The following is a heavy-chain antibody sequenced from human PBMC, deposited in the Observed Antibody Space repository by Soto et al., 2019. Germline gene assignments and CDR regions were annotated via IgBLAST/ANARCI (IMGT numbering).Heavy chain of an antibody. CDR1: GFTFSSYA. D-gene: IGHD6-19*01. Sequence: QVQLVESGGGVVQPGRSLRLSCAASGFTFSSYAMHWVRQAPGKGLEWVAVISYDGSNKYYADSVKGRFTISRDNSKNTLYLQMNSLRAEDTAVYYCERDDPEQWLAYYFDYWGQGTLVTVSS. CDR2: ISYDGSNK. V-gene: IGHV3-30-3*01. CDR3: ERDDPEQWLAYYFDY. J-gene: IGHJ4*02.